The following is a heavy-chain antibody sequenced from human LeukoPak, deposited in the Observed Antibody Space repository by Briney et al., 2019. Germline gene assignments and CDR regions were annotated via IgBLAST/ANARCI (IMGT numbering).Heavy chain of an antibody. J-gene: IGHJ4*02. Sequence: PGGSLRLSCAASGFTFSTYSMSWVRQAPGKGLDWVASINQDGSAEYYVDSVRGRFTISRDNAKNSLYLQMNSLRAEDTAVYYCASGNYSSSYYWGQGTLVTVSS. CDR2: INQDGSAE. V-gene: IGHV3-7*01. D-gene: IGHD6-6*01. CDR3: ASGNYSSSYY. CDR1: GFTFSTYS.